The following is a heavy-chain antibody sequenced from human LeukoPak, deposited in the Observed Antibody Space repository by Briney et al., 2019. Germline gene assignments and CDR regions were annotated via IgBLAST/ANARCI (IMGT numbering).Heavy chain of an antibody. D-gene: IGHD2-15*01. J-gene: IGHJ1*01. CDR1: GFTFSSYA. CDR3: ARGGAVVVAATQEYFQH. CDR2: ISYDGSNK. V-gene: IGHV3-30-3*01. Sequence: PGGSLRLSCAASGFTFSSYAMHWVRQAPGKGLGWVAVISYDGSNKYYADSVKGRFTISRDNSKNTLYLQMNSLRAEDTAVYYCARGGAVVVAATQEYFQHWGQGTLVTVSS.